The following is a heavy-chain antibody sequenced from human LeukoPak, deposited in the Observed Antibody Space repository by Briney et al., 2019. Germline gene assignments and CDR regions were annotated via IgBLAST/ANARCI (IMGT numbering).Heavy chain of an antibody. V-gene: IGHV3-43*01. Sequence: GGSLRLSCAASGFTFDDYTMHWVRQAPGKGLEWVSLITWDGGSTYYADSVKGRFTISRDNSKNSLYLQMNSLRTEDTALYYCAKGKNTGSYLSHVDYRGQGTLVTVSS. J-gene: IGHJ4*02. D-gene: IGHD3-10*01. CDR2: ITWDGGST. CDR1: GFTFDDYT. CDR3: AKGKNTGSYLSHVDY.